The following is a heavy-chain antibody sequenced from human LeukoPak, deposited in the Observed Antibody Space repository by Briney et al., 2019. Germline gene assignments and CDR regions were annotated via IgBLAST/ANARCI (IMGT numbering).Heavy chain of an antibody. Sequence: GASVKVSCKASGRTFSSYAISWVRQAPGQGLEWMGGIIPMFGTANYAQRFQGRVTITADESTSTAYMELSSLRSEDTAVYYCARERVAYCGGDCYSAFDYWGQGTLVTVSS. CDR3: ARERVAYCGGDCYSAFDY. V-gene: IGHV1-69*13. CDR1: GRTFSSYA. CDR2: IIPMFGTA. J-gene: IGHJ4*02. D-gene: IGHD2-21*02.